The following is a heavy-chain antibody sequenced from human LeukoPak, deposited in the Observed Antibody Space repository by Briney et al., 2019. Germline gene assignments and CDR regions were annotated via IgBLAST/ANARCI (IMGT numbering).Heavy chain of an antibody. CDR3: AKQCGPYYDSSAYYSDY. CDR1: GFTFSSYA. CDR2: ISGSGGST. V-gene: IGHV3-23*01. D-gene: IGHD3-22*01. J-gene: IGHJ4*02. Sequence: TGGSLRLSCAASGFTFSSYAMSWVRQAPGKGLEWVSIISGSGGSTYYADSVKGRFTISRDNSKNTLYFQMNSLRAEDTAVYYCAKQCGPYYDSSAYYSDYWGQGTLVTVSS.